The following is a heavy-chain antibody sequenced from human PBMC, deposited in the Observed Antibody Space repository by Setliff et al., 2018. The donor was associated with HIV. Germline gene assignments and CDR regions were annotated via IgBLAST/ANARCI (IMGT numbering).Heavy chain of an antibody. D-gene: IGHD2-15*01. CDR2: IYYSGNT. Sequence: PSETLSLTCTVPGGSISSSSYYWGWIRQPPGKGLEWIGWIYYSGNTRYNPALKSRVTISLDTSKNQFSLKLRSVTAADTAVYYCARDLGGPRNFDNWGQGTLVTVSS. CDR1: GGSISSSSYY. J-gene: IGHJ4*02. V-gene: IGHV4-39*07. CDR3: ARDLGGPRNFDN.